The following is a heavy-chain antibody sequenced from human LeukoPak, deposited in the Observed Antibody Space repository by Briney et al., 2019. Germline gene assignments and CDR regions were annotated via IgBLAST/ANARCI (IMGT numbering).Heavy chain of an antibody. Sequence: GGSLRLSCAASGFTFSSYWMSWVRQAPGKGLEWVAYISSSSTTKYYADSVKGRFTISRDNAKNSLYLQMNSLRAEDTAVYYCARDISSTVTTLWGQGTLVTVSS. CDR1: GFTFSSYW. CDR3: ARDISSTVTTL. CDR2: ISSSSTTK. J-gene: IGHJ4*02. V-gene: IGHV3-48*01. D-gene: IGHD4-17*01.